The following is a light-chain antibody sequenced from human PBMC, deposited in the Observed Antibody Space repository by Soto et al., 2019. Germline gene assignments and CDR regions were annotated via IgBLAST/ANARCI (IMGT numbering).Light chain of an antibody. Sequence: EQVMTQPPATLSVPPGGRATLSCRASQSISGTLAWYQHKPGQAPRLLIHGAATRATGFPARFSGSGSGTDFTLTISSLQSEDFAVYYCQQYNNWPWTFGQGTKVDIK. V-gene: IGKV3-15*01. CDR3: QQYNNWPWT. J-gene: IGKJ1*01. CDR2: GAA. CDR1: QSISGT.